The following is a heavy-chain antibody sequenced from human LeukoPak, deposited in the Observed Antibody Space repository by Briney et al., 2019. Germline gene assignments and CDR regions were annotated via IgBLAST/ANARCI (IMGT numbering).Heavy chain of an antibody. J-gene: IGHJ6*03. CDR1: EFTFSSYW. CDR3: ARGRHYYESSGYYLFMGV. D-gene: IGHD3-22*01. CDR2: IKQDGSEK. Sequence: GGSLRLSCAASEFTFSSYWMSWVRQAPGKGLEWVASIKQDGSEKYYVDSVKGRVTISRDNAKNSLYLQMNSLRAEDTAVYYCARGRHYYESSGYYLFMGVWGKGTTVTISS. V-gene: IGHV3-7*01.